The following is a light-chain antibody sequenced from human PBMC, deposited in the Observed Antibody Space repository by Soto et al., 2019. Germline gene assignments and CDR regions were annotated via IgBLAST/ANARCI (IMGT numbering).Light chain of an antibody. CDR2: NTN. CDR3: VLYIGSGIWV. V-gene: IGLV8-61*01. Sequence: QAVVTQEASLSVSPGTTVTLTCGLSSGSVSANYYPSWYQQTPGQAPRTLIYNTNTRSSGVPDRFSGSILGNKAALTITGAQSDDASDYYCVLYIGSGIWVFGGGTKVTVL. CDR1: SGSVSANYY. J-gene: IGLJ3*02.